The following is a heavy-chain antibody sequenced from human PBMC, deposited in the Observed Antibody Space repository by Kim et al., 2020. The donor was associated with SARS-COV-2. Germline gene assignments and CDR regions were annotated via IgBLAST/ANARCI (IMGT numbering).Heavy chain of an antibody. J-gene: IGHJ6*04. CDR2: IWYDGSNK. Sequence: GGSLRLSCAASGFTFSSYGMHWVRQAPGKGLEWVAVIWYDGSNKYYADSVKGRVTISRDNSKNTLYLQMNSLRAEDTAVYYCAREAGVGITMISYGMDVGGKGTAVTVSS. D-gene: IGHD3-22*01. CDR1: GFTFSSYG. V-gene: IGHV3-33*01. CDR3: AREAGVGITMISYGMDV.